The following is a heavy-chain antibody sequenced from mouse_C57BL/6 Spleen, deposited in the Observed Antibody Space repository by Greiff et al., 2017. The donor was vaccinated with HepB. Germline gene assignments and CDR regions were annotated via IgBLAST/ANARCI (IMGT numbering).Heavy chain of an antibody. CDR1: GYTFTSYW. Sequence: QVQLQQPGAELVKPGASVKMSCKASGYTFTSYWITWVKQRPGQGLERIGDIYPGSGSTNYNEKFKSKATLTVDTSSSTAYMQLSSLTSEDSAVYYCAIYYDYDDAMDYWGQGTSVTVSS. V-gene: IGHV1-55*01. CDR3: AIYYDYDDAMDY. CDR2: IYPGSGST. D-gene: IGHD2-4*01. J-gene: IGHJ4*01.